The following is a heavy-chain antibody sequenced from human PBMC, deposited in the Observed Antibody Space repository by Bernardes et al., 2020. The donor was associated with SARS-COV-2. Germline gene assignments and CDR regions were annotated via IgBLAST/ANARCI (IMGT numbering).Heavy chain of an antibody. CDR1: GFTFNMYA. D-gene: IGHD5-18*01. J-gene: IGHJ6*02. Sequence: GGSLRLSCAASGFTFNMYAMTWVRQAPGKGLEWVSGVSGSGGSTYYADSVKGRFTISRNNTKDTLYLEMNSLKAEDTAIYYCAKCIQGSYAMDVWGQGTTVTVS. CDR2: VSGSGGST. V-gene: IGHV3-23*01. CDR3: AKCIQGSYAMDV.